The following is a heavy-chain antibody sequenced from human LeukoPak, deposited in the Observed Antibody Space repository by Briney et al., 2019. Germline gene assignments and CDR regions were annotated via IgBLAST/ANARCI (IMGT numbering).Heavy chain of an antibody. J-gene: IGHJ4*02. CDR3: ARDRGSAWQTSFDY. V-gene: IGHV4-59*01. Sequence: PSETLSLTCTVSGGSISSYYWNWIRQPPGKGLEWIGYIYYSGSTNYNPSLKSRVTISLDTSKNQFSLRLSSVTAADTAVYYCARDRGSAWQTSFDYWGQGTLVTVSS. CDR1: GGSISSYY. CDR2: IYYSGST. D-gene: IGHD6-19*01.